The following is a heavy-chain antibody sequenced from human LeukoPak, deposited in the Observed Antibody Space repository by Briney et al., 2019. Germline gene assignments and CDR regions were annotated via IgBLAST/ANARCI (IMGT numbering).Heavy chain of an antibody. CDR2: IFYRGTT. J-gene: IGHJ4*02. V-gene: IGHV4-59*01. CDR1: GGSIGSYY. Sequence: SETLSLTCTVSGGSIGSYYWSWIRQPPGKGLEWIGFIFYRGTTNYNPSLKSRVAISVDTSKNQFSLKLSSVTAADTAVYYCARGGWNKFDYWGQGTLVTVSS. CDR3: ARGGWNKFDY. D-gene: IGHD3-22*01.